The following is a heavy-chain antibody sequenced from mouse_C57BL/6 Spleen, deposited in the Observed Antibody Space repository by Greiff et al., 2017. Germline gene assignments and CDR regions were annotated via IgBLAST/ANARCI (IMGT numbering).Heavy chain of an antibody. V-gene: IGHV14-3*01. CDR3: ARSDRDGWYFDV. D-gene: IGHD3-3*01. CDR2: IDPANGNT. J-gene: IGHJ1*03. CDR1: GFNIKNTY. Sequence: VHVKQSVAELVRPGASVKLSCTASGFNIKNTYMHWVKQRPEQGLEWIGRIDPANGNTKYAPKFQGKATITADTSSNTAYLQLSSLTSEDTATYYCARSDRDGWYFDVWGTGTTVTVSS.